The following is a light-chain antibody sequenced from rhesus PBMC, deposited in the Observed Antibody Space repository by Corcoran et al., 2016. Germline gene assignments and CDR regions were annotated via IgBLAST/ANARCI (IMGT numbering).Light chain of an antibody. V-gene: IGKV1-22*01. CDR2: KAS. Sequence: DIQMTQSPSFLSASVGDTVTIICRASQSISSWLAWYQQKPGKAPQVLIYKASTLQSGVPSRFSGSGSGTDFTLPISSLQSEDFATSYCQHSSSSPYSFGQGTKVEIK. CDR1: QSISSW. CDR3: QHSSSSPYS. J-gene: IGKJ2*01.